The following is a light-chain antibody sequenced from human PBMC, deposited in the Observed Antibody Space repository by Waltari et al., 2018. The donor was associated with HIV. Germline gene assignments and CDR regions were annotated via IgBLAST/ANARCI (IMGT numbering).Light chain of an antibody. Sequence: QSMLTQPPSVSGAPGQRVTISCAGGRPTIGAGSDVQWYKQLPGTAPKLLIYANDNRPSGVPDRFSGSKSGTSASLAITGLQPEDEADYYCQSFDASLSGFFVFGTGTQVTVL. CDR3: QSFDASLSGFFV. V-gene: IGLV1-40*01. CDR1: RPTIGAGSD. CDR2: AND. J-gene: IGLJ1*01.